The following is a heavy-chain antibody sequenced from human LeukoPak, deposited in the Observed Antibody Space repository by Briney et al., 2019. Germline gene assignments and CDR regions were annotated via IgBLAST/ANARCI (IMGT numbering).Heavy chain of an antibody. CDR1: GFTFRSYW. CDR3: ARDLLSTSYDY. J-gene: IGHJ4*02. V-gene: IGHV3-7*01. Sequence: GGSLRLSCAASGFTFRSYWMSWVRQAPGKGLEWVASIKQDGSEKYYVDSGKGRFAISRDNAKNSLYLRMNRLRAEDTAMYYCARDLLSTSYDYWGQGTLVTVSS. CDR2: IKQDGSEK. D-gene: IGHD2-2*01.